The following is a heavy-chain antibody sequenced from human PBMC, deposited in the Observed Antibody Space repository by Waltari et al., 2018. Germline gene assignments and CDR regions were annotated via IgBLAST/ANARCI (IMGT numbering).Heavy chain of an antibody. Sequence: EVQLVESGGGLVKPGGSLRLSCAASGFTFSNAWMSWVRQAPGKGLAWVGRIKSKTDGGTTDYAAPVKGRFTSSRDDSKNTLYLQMNSLKTEDTAVYYCTTDHQGNWFDPWGQGTLVTVSS. CDR2: IKSKTDGGTT. V-gene: IGHV3-15*01. CDR1: GFTFSNAW. J-gene: IGHJ5*02. CDR3: TTDHQGNWFDP.